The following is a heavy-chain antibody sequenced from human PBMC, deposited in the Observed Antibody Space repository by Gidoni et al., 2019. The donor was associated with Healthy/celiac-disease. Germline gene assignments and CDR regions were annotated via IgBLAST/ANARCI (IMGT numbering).Heavy chain of an antibody. V-gene: IGHV3-23*01. CDR3: ATGKRGTHTLCFDY. J-gene: IGHJ4*01. CDR2: LSGSCGST. D-gene: IGHD2-21*01. Sequence: EVKMLEFGGGLVQPGGSLRLSGAASGSTFSRYALSWVRRAPGKGLEWVTVLSGSCGSTYYAVTVKARFSISMYNSKNTLYLQMNNLRAEDTALYYCATGKRGTHTLCFDYWGHGTLVTVSS. CDR1: GSTFSRYA.